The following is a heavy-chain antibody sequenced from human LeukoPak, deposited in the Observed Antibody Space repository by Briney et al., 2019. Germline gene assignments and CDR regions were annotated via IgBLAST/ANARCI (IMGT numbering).Heavy chain of an antibody. CDR2: IYYSGST. D-gene: IGHD2/OR15-2a*01. CDR1: GGSISTYY. Sequence: PSETLSLTCTVSGGSISTYYWSWIRQPPGKGLEWIGEIYYSGSTNYNPSLKSRVTISVDTSKNQFSLKLSSVTAADTAVYYCAGHHPRNTVDFWGQGTLVTVSS. J-gene: IGHJ4*02. V-gene: IGHV4-59*08. CDR3: AGHHPRNTVDF.